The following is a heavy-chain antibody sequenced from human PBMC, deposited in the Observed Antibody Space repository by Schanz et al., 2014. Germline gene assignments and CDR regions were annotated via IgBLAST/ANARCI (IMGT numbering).Heavy chain of an antibody. V-gene: IGHV3-NL1*01. CDR3: AKDLAAVGVFDY. J-gene: IGHJ4*02. CDR2: ISWNSGSI. Sequence: QVQLVESGGGVVRPGRSLRLSCATSGFTFSRFGMHWVRQAPGKGPEWVSSISWNSGSIDYADSVKGRFTISRDNSKNTLDLQMNSLRAEDTAIYYCAKDLAAVGVFDYWGQGSLVTVSP. D-gene: IGHD6-13*01. CDR1: GFTFSRFG.